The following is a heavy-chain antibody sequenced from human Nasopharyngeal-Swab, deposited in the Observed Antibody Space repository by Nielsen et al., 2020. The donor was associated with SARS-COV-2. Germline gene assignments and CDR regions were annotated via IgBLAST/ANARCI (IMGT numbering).Heavy chain of an antibody. Sequence: SETLSLTCTVSGGPISSGGYYWSWIRQHPGKGLEWIGYIYYSGSTYYNPSLKSRVTISVDTSKNQFSLKLSSVTAADTAVYYCARDLNWHGAFDIWDQGTMVTVSS. V-gene: IGHV4-31*03. CDR1: GGPISSGGYY. CDR2: IYYSGST. CDR3: ARDLNWHGAFDI. D-gene: IGHD1-1*01. J-gene: IGHJ3*02.